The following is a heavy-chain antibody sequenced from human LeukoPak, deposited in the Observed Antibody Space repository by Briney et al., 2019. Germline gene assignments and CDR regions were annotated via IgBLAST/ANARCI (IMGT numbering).Heavy chain of an antibody. V-gene: IGHV1-18*01. CDR2: ISAYNGDT. Sequence: ASVKVSCKASGYTFNSYGISWVRQAPGQGLEWMGWISAYNGDTKYAQRLQGRVTMTTDTSTTTAYMELRSLRSDDTAVYYCARDPSNTSGWYIFFDYWGQGTLVTVSP. J-gene: IGHJ4*02. D-gene: IGHD6-19*01. CDR1: GYTFNSYG. CDR3: ARDPSNTSGWYIFFDY.